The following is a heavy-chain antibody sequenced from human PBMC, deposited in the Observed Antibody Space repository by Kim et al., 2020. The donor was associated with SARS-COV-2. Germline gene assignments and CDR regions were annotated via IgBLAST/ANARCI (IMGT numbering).Heavy chain of an antibody. CDR2: INHSGST. J-gene: IGHJ4*02. D-gene: IGHD3-9*01. Sequence: SETLSLTCAVYGGSFSGYYWSWIRQPPGKGLEWIGEINHSGSTNYNPSLKSRVTISVDTSKNQFSLKLSSVTAADTAVYYCARRGFYDILTGYWGRNIKPPFEYWGQGTLVTVSS. CDR3: ARRGFYDILTGYWGRNIKPPFEY. CDR1: GGSFSGYY. V-gene: IGHV4-34*01.